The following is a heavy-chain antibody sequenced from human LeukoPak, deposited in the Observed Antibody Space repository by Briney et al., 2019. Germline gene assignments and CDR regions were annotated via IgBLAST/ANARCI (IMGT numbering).Heavy chain of an antibody. J-gene: IGHJ5*02. CDR3: ARAMVRGKPHYNWFDP. D-gene: IGHD3-10*01. CDR2: ISSSSSTI. V-gene: IGHV3-48*01. CDR1: GFTFSSYS. Sequence: GGSLRLSCAASGFTFSSYSMNWVRQAPGKGLEWVSYISSSSSTIYYADSVKGRFTISRDNAKNSLYLQMNSLRAEDTAVYYCARAMVRGKPHYNWFDPWGQGTLVTVSS.